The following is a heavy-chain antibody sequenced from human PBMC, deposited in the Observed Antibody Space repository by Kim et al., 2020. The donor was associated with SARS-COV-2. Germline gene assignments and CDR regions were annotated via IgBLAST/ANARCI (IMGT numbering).Heavy chain of an antibody. CDR2: INSDGSST. D-gene: IGHD2-15*01. V-gene: IGHV3-74*01. J-gene: IGHJ4*02. CDR1: GFTFSSYW. CDR3: ANLGYCSGGSCFN. Sequence: GGSLRLSCAASGFTFSSYWMHWVRQAPGKGLVWVSRINSDGSSTSYADSVKGRFTISRDNAKNTLYLQMNSLRAEDTAVYYCANLGYCSGGSCFNWGQGTLVTVSS.